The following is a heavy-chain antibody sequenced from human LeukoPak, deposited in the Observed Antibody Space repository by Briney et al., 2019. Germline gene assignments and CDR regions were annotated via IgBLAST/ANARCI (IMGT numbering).Heavy chain of an antibody. CDR1: GFTFSSYG. J-gene: IGHJ4*02. D-gene: IGHD3-9*01. Sequence: GGSLRLSCAASGFTFSSYGMHWVRKAPGKGLEWVAVISYDGSNKYYADSVKGRFTISRDNSKNTLYLQMNSLRAEDTAVYYCAKKGGYFDWLLGHFDYWGQGTLVTVSS. CDR3: AKKGGYFDWLLGHFDY. CDR2: ISYDGSNK. V-gene: IGHV3-30*18.